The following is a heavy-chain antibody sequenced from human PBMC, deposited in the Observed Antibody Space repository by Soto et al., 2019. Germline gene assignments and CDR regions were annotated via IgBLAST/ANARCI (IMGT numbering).Heavy chain of an antibody. J-gene: IGHJ5*02. CDR1: GFSLSTSGVG. V-gene: IGHV2-5*01. CDR2: IYWNDDK. D-gene: IGHD6-13*01. CDR3: ARSPVGWQQLVPGWFDP. Sequence: SGPTLVNPTQTLTLTCTFSGFSLSTSGVGVGWIRQPPGKALEWLALIYWNDDKRYSPSLKSRLTITKDTSKNQVVLTMTNMDPVDTATYYCARSPVGWQQLVPGWFDPWGQGTLVTVSS.